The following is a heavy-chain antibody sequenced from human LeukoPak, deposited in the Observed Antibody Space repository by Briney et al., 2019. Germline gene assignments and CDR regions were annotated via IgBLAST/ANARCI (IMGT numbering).Heavy chain of an antibody. V-gene: IGHV4-59*01. J-gene: IGHJ3*02. CDR1: GGSISSYY. Sequence: SETLSLTCTVSGGSISSYYWSWIRQPPGRGLEGMGYIYYSGSTNYNPSLKSRVTISVDTSKNQFSLKLSSVTAADTAVYYCARVYSSSWYDDAFDTWGQGTMVTVSS. D-gene: IGHD6-13*01. CDR3: ARVYSSSWYDDAFDT. CDR2: IYYSGST.